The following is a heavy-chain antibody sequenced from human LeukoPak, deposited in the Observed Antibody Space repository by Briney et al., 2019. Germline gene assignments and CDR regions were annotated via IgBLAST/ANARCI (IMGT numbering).Heavy chain of an antibody. J-gene: IGHJ4*02. Sequence: SVKVSCKASGGTFSSYAISWVRQAPGQGLEWMGGIIPIFGTANYAQKFQGRVTITADESTSTAYMELSNLRSEDTAVYYCARDRLPRRGSGYYFDYWGQGTLVTPSS. CDR1: GGTFSSYA. CDR2: IIPIFGTA. D-gene: IGHD3-22*01. CDR3: ARDRLPRRGSGYYFDY. V-gene: IGHV1-69*13.